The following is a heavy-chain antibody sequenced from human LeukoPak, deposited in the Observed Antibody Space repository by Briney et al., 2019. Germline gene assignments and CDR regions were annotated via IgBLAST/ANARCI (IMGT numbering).Heavy chain of an antibody. Sequence: SGPTLVKPTQTLTLTCAFSGFSLSTSGVGVCWIRQPPGKALEWLAFIYWDDDKRYCPSPSSRVTITKDSSKNQVVLTMTNLDPVDTATYYCAQRATIGADVGWFDPWGQGTLVTVSS. D-gene: IGHD6-13*01. CDR3: AQRATIGADVGWFDP. V-gene: IGHV2-5*02. J-gene: IGHJ5*02. CDR1: GFSLSTSGVG. CDR2: IYWDDDK.